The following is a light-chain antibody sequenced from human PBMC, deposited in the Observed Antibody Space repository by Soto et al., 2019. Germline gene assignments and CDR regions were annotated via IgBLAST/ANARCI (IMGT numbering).Light chain of an antibody. CDR2: DAF. CDR3: CSHAGGDTYV. J-gene: IGLJ1*01. CDR1: SSDVGSDDV. V-gene: IGLV2-23*01. Sequence: QSALTQPASVSGSPGQSITLSCTGTSSDVGSDDVVSWYQHYPGKAPQLIIYDAFKRPSGVSSRFSGSMSGNTASLTISGLQAEDEADYYCCSHAGGDTYVFGTGTKLTVL.